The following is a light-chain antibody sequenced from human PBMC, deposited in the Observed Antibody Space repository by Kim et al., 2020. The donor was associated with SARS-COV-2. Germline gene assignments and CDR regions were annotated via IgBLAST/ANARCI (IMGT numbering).Light chain of an antibody. V-gene: IGLV4-69*01. Sequence: VKLTCTLSSGHSSYAIEWHQQQPEKGPRYLMKLNSDGSHRKGDGIPDRFSVSSSGAERYLTISSLQSEDEADYYCQAWDTAVQGVFGGGTQLTVL. CDR3: QAWDTAVQGV. CDR1: SGHSSYA. J-gene: IGLJ7*01. CDR2: LNSDGSH.